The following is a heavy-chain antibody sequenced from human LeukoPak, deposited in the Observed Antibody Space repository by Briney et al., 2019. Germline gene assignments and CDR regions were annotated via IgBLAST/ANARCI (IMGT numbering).Heavy chain of an antibody. D-gene: IGHD2-2*01. CDR2: IYYSGST. CDR1: GGSISSGSYY. CDR3: ASRGYCSSTSCHDVDYYFDY. V-gene: IGHV4-61*01. J-gene: IGHJ4*02. Sequence: SETLSLTCTVSGGSISSGSYYWSWIRQPPGKGLEWIGYIYYSGSTNYNPSLKSRVTISVDTSKNQFSLKLSSVTAADTAVYYCASRGYCSSTSCHDVDYYFDYWGQGTLVTVSS.